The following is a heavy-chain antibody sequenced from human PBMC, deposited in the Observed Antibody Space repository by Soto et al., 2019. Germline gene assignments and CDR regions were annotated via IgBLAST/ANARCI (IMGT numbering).Heavy chain of an antibody. CDR3: ANPELTWPTPNYYYYGMDV. D-gene: IGHD3-10*01. J-gene: IGHJ6*02. Sequence: GGSLRLSCAASGFTFSSYAMSWVRQAPGKGLEWVSAISGSGGSTNYADSVKGRFTISRDNSKNTLYLQMNSLRAEDTAVYYCANPELTWPTPNYYYYGMDVWGQGTTVTVSS. V-gene: IGHV3-23*01. CDR1: GFTFSSYA. CDR2: ISGSGGST.